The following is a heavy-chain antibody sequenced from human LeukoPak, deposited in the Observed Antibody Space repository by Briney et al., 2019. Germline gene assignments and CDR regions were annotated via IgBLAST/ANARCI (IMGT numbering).Heavy chain of an antibody. D-gene: IGHD5-18*01. CDR3: ARGVGIQLINWYFDL. J-gene: IGHJ2*01. Sequence: GRSLRLSCAASGFTFSSYGMHWVRQAPGKGLEWVAVIWYDGSNKYYADSVKGRFTISRDNSKNTLYLQMNSLRAADTAVYYCARGVGIQLINWYFDLWGRGTLVTVSS. V-gene: IGHV3-33*01. CDR2: IWYDGSNK. CDR1: GFTFSSYG.